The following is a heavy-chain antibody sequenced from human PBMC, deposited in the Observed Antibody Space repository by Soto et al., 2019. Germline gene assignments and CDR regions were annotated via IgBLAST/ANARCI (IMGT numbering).Heavy chain of an antibody. J-gene: IGHJ3*02. CDR1: GFSLSTSGVG. D-gene: IGHD3-16*01. CDR3: AHRQGLNAFDI. CDR2: IYWDDDK. Sequence: QITLKESGPTLVKPTQTLTLTCTFSGFSLSTSGVGVGWIRQPPGKALEWLAFIYWDDDKRYSPSLKSRLTITKDTSKNQVVHTMTNMDPVDTATYYCAHRQGLNAFDIWGQGTMVTVSS. V-gene: IGHV2-5*02.